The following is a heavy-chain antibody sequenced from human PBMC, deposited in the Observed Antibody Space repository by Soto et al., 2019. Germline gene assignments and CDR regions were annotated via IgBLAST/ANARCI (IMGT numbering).Heavy chain of an antibody. D-gene: IGHD5-12*01. CDR1: GGTFSSYT. V-gene: IGHV1-69*02. CDR2: IIPILSIA. Sequence: QVQLVQSGAEVKKPGSSVKVSCKASGGTFSSYTISWVRQAPGQGLEWMGRIIPILSIANYAQKFPGRVTXXAXKXXSTTYMERRSLRPHDTAEYDCASDRKRWLQSHFAYWVQGTMVTVFS. J-gene: IGHJ4*02. CDR3: ASDRKRWLQSHFAY.